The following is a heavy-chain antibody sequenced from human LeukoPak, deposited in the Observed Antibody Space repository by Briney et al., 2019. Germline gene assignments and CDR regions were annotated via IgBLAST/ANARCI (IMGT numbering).Heavy chain of an antibody. Sequence: SGTLSLTCAVSGGSISSSNWWSWVRQPPGKGLGWIGEIYHSGSTNYNPSLKSRVTISVDKSKNQFSLKLSSVTAADTAVYYCARIDGYSSGLTYFDYWGQGTLVTVSS. CDR2: IYHSGST. D-gene: IGHD6-19*01. CDR1: GGSISSSNW. CDR3: ARIDGYSSGLTYFDY. J-gene: IGHJ4*02. V-gene: IGHV4-4*02.